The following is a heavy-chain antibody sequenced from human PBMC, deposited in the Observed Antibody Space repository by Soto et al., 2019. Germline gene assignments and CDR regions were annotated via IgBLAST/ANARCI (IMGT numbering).Heavy chain of an antibody. J-gene: IGHJ4*02. D-gene: IGHD6-13*01. CDR3: ARVSLYSSSWTYYFDY. V-gene: IGHV3-13*01. Sequence: VGSLRLSCAASGFTFSSYDMHWVRQATGKGLEWVSAIGTAGDTYYPGSVKGRFTISRENAKNSLYLQMNSLRAGDTAVYYCARVSLYSSSWTYYFDYWGQGTLVTVS. CDR1: GFTFSSYD. CDR2: IGTAGDT.